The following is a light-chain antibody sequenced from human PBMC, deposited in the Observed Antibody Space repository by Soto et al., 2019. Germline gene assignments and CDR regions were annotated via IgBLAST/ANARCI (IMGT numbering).Light chain of an antibody. Sequence: EIVLTQSPGTLSLSLGERAALSCRASQSVPSNYLAWYQQGPGQAPRLLIFGASSRATGIPDRFSGSGSGTDFTLTISRLEPEDFAVYYCHQYGNGAYTFGQGTKVEMK. CDR1: QSVPSNY. CDR2: GAS. V-gene: IGKV3-20*01. J-gene: IGKJ2*01. CDR3: HQYGNGAYT.